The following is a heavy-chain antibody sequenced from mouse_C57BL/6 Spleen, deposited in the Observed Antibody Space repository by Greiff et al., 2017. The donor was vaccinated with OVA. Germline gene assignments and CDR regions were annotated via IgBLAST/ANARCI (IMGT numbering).Heavy chain of an antibody. CDR3: ARRERYPLTDYFDY. CDR2: IYPGDGDT. J-gene: IGHJ2*01. D-gene: IGHD1-1*01. V-gene: IGHV1-80*01. Sequence: QVQLQQSGAELVKPGASVKISCKASGYAFSSYWMNWVKQRPGKGLEWIGQIYPGDGDTNYNGKFKGKATLTADKSSSTAYMQLSSLTSEDSAVYFGARRERYPLTDYFDYWGQGTTLTVSS. CDR1: GYAFSSYW.